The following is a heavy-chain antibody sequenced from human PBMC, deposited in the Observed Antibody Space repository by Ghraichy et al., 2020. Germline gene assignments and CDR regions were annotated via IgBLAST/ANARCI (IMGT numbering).Heavy chain of an antibody. D-gene: IGHD4-17*01. CDR3: ARAPSPTVTLDY. CDR1: GYTFTSYY. CDR2: INPSGGSS. Sequence: ASVKVSCKASGYTFTSYYMHWVRQAPGQGLEWMGIINPSGGSSSYAQKFQGRVTMTRDTSTSTVYMELSSLRSEDTAVYYCARAPSPTVTLDYWGQGTLVTVSS. V-gene: IGHV1-46*01. J-gene: IGHJ4*02.